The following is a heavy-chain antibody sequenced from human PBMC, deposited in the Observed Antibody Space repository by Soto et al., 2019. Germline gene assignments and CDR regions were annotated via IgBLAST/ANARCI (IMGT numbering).Heavy chain of an antibody. CDR1: GYTFTSYY. CDR2: INPKFGDT. Sequence: QVQLVQSGAEMKEPGDSVRVSCEASGYTFTSYYIHWVRQAPGQGLELMGWINPKFGDTTYEQDFQGRVSMTRDMSIRTVYMELSRLSSDDTALYYCARDMDYYYGPGSGNGHGFWGQGTTVPVFS. V-gene: IGHV1-2*02. D-gene: IGHD3-10*01. CDR3: ARDMDYYYGPGSGNGHGF. J-gene: IGHJ6*02.